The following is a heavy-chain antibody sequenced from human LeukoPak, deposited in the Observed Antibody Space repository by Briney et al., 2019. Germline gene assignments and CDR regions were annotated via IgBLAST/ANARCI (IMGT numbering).Heavy chain of an antibody. CDR2: INPNSGGT. CDR3: ARVAYYGGNPAGFDY. Sequence: ASVKVSCKASGYTFTGYCMHWVRQAPGQGLEWMGWINPNSGGTNYAQKFQGRVTMTRDTSISTAYMELSRLRSDDTAVYYCARVAYYGGNPAGFDYWGQGTLVTVSS. V-gene: IGHV1-2*02. CDR1: GYTFTGYC. D-gene: IGHD4-23*01. J-gene: IGHJ4*02.